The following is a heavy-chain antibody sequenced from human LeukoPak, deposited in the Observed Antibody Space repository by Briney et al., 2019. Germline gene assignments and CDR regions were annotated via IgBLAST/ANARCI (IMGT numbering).Heavy chain of an antibody. CDR3: ARDNSRGYSGDFDY. CDR1: GFTFSSYS. Sequence: GGSLRPSCAASGFTFSSYSMNWVRQAPGKGLEWVSHISSSSGTIYYADSVKGRFTISRDNAKNSLYLQMNSLRDEDTAVYYCARDNSRGYSGDFDYWGQGTLVTVSS. V-gene: IGHV3-48*02. J-gene: IGHJ4*02. CDR2: ISSSSGTI. D-gene: IGHD5-12*01.